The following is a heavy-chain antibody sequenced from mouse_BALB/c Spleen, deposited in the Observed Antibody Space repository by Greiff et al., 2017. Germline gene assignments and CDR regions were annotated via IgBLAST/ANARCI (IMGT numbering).Heavy chain of an antibody. CDR2: ISSGGGST. Sequence: EVQVVESGGGLVKPGGSLKLSCAASGFAFSSYDMSWVRQTPEKRLEWVAYISSGGGSTYYPDTVKGRFTISRDNAKNTLYLQMSSLKSEDTAMYYCARGYYGSSYHWYFDVWGAGTTVTVSS. CDR1: GFAFSSYD. D-gene: IGHD1-1*01. J-gene: IGHJ1*01. CDR3: ARGYYGSSYHWYFDV. V-gene: IGHV5-12-1*01.